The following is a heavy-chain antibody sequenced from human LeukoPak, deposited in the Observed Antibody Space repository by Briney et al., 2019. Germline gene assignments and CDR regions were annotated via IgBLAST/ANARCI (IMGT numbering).Heavy chain of an antibody. V-gene: IGHV7-4-1*02. D-gene: IGHD6-19*01. CDR3: AIDQPVAGVSNFDS. J-gene: IGHJ4*02. CDR1: GYTFTRYA. Sequence: GASVKVSCKASGYTFTRYAMNWLRQAPGQGLEWMGWINPNTGNPTYAQAFTGRFVFSLDTSVSTAYLQISSLNTEDTAVYYCAIDQPVAGVSNFDSWGQGTLVTVS. CDR2: INPNTGNP.